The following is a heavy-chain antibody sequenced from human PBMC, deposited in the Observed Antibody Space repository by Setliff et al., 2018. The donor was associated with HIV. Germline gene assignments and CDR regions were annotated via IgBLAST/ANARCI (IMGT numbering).Heavy chain of an antibody. CDR1: GDPIFIGGYY. D-gene: IGHD1-26*01. J-gene: IGHJ5*02. Sequence: PSETLSLTCTVSGDPIFIGGYYWSWIRQHPGGGLEWIGYISHTGKTYYNPSLQSRIIMSLDMSQNQFSLKLSSVTAADTAVYYCAKEGNSVDNWLDPWGPGTLVTVSS. V-gene: IGHV4-31*03. CDR2: ISHTGKT. CDR3: AKEGNSVDNWLDP.